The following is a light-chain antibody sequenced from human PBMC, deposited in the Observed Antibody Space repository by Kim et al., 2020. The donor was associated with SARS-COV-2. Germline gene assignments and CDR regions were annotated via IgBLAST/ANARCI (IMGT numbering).Light chain of an antibody. V-gene: IGKV2-28*01. CDR3: MQALQTQ. CDR2: LGS. Sequence: DIVMTQSPLSLSVTPGEPASISCRSSQSLLHSNGYNYLDWYLQKPGQSPQLLIYLGSNRASGVPDRFSGSGSGTDFTLKISRVEAEDVGVYYCMQALQTQFGQGTKVDIK. CDR1: QSLLHSNGYNY. J-gene: IGKJ1*01.